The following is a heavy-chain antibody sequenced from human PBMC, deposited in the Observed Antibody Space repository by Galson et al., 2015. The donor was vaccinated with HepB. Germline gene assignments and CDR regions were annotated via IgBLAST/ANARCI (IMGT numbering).Heavy chain of an antibody. V-gene: IGHV3-30-3*01. Sequence: SLRLSCAASGFTFSSYAMHWVRQAPGKGLEWVAVISYDGSNKYYADSVKGRFTISRDNSKNTLYLQMNSLRAEDTAVYYCARDPADMVIHYYYYGMDVWGQGTTVTVSS. CDR3: ARDPADMVIHYYYYGMDV. D-gene: IGHD2-2*01. CDR2: ISYDGSNK. J-gene: IGHJ6*02. CDR1: GFTFSSYA.